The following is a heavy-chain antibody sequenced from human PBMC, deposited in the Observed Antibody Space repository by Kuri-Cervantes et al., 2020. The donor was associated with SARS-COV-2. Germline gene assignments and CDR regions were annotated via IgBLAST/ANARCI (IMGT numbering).Heavy chain of an antibody. Sequence: GGSLRFSCAASGFTFSDYYMSWIRQAPGKGLEWVSYISSSGSTIYSADSVKGRFTISRDNAKNSLYLQMNSLRAEDTAVYYCARAPRGGGIAVANPYWYFDLWGRGTPVTVSS. D-gene: IGHD6-19*01. J-gene: IGHJ2*01. CDR1: GFTFSDYY. CDR2: ISSSGSTI. V-gene: IGHV3-11*01. CDR3: ARAPRGGGIAVANPYWYFDL.